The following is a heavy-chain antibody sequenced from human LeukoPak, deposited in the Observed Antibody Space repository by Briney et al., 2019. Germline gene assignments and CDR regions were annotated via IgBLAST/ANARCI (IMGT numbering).Heavy chain of an antibody. CDR1: GFTFSSYA. D-gene: IGHD1-26*01. V-gene: IGHV3-23*01. CDR3: AKGGSYYEGYYFDY. Sequence: SGGSLRLSCAASGFTFSSYAMSWVRQAPGKGLEWVSAISGSGGSTYYADSVRGRFTISRDNSKNTLYLQINSLRAEDTAVYYCAKGGSYYEGYYFDYWGQGTLVTVSS. CDR2: ISGSGGST. J-gene: IGHJ4*02.